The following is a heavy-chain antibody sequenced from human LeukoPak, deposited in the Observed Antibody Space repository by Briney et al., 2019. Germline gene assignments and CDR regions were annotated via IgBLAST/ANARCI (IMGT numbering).Heavy chain of an antibody. J-gene: IGHJ4*02. CDR2: ISAYNGNT. Sequence: ASVKVSCKASGYTFTSYGISWVRQAPGQGLEWMGWISAYNGNTNYAQKLQGRVTMTTDTSTSTAYMELRSLRSDDTAVYHCARDGGLYCSSTSCYTPDFDYWGQGTLVTVSS. CDR1: GYTFTSYG. V-gene: IGHV1-18*01. CDR3: ARDGGLYCSSTSCYTPDFDY. D-gene: IGHD2-2*01.